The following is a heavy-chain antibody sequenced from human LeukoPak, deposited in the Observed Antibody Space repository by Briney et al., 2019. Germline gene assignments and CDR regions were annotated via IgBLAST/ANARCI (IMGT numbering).Heavy chain of an antibody. CDR2: INTDGSST. CDR3: ARTIVVVPADPFDY. Sequence: GGSLRLSCAASGFTFSSYWMHWVRQAPGKGLVWVSRINTDGSSTSYADSVKGRFTISRDNAKNTLYLQMNSLRAEDTAVYYCARTIVVVPADPFDYWGQGTLVTVSS. J-gene: IGHJ4*02. D-gene: IGHD2-2*01. CDR1: GFTFSSYW. V-gene: IGHV3-74*01.